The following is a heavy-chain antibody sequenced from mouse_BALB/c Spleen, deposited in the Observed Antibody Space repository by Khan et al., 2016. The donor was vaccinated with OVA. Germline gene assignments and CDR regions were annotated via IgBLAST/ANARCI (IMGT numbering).Heavy chain of an antibody. CDR2: ISSGGDYT. Sequence: EVQLQESGGDLVKPGGSLKLSCAASGFTFSSYSMSWVRQTPDKRLEWVASISSGGDYTYYPDSVKGRFTISRDNAKNTLYLQMSDLTSEDTAMDCSADHLTGSIAYWGQGTLVTVSA. CDR1: GFTFSSYS. J-gene: IGHJ3*01. CDR3: ADHLTGSIAY. V-gene: IGHV5-6*01. D-gene: IGHD4-1*01.